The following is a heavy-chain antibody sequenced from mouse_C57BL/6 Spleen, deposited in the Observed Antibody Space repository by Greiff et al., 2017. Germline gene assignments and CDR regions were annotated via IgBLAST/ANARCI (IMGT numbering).Heavy chain of an antibody. J-gene: IGHJ3*01. CDR1: GYTFTSYW. V-gene: IGHV1-64*01. CDR2: FHPNSGST. CDR3: ARGGLAY. Sequence: QVQLKQPGAELVKPGASVKLSCKASGYTFTSYWMHWVKQRPGHGLEWIGMFHPNSGSTNYNEKFKGKATLTADKSSSTAYMQLSSLTSEDSAVYFCARGGLAYWGQGTLVTVSA.